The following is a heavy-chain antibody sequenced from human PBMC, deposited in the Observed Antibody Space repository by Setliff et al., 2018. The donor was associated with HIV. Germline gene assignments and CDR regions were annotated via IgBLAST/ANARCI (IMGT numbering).Heavy chain of an antibody. D-gene: IGHD4-17*01. CDR3: ARDLTTDYLDV. Sequence: TFSNYWMHWVRQGPGKGLVWVSRINNAGSVTTYADSVRGRFTISRDDAKNTLYLQMNDLRAEDTGIYFCARDLTTDYLDVWGKGTTVTVSS. J-gene: IGHJ6*03. CDR1: TFSNYW. CDR2: INNAGSVT. V-gene: IGHV3-74*01.